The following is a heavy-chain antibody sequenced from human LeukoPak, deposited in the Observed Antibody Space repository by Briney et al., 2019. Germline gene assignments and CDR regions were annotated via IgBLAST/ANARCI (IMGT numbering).Heavy chain of an antibody. V-gene: IGHV4-34*01. D-gene: IGHD2-2*01. CDR1: GGSFSGYY. Sequence: KTSETLSLTCAVYGGSFSGYYWSWIRQPPGKGLEWIGEINHSGSTNYNPSLKSRVTISVDTSKNQFSLKLSSVTAADTAVYYCARHSVSGVVPADRGYFDYWGQGTLVTVSS. CDR3: ARHSVSGVVPADRGYFDY. J-gene: IGHJ4*02. CDR2: INHSGST.